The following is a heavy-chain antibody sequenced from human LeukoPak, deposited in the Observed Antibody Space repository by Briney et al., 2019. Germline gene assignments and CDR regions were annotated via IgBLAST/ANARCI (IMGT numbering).Heavy chain of an antibody. CDR1: GGSISSYS. V-gene: IGHV4-59*01. D-gene: IGHD1-26*01. CDR3: ARDSGNYGGDWFDP. CDR2: ISYTGNT. J-gene: IGHJ5*02. Sequence: PSETLSLTCTVSGGSISSYSWTWIRQAPGKGLEWIGNISYTGNTNYNPSLKSRVTMSVDTSKNQFSLNLSAVTAADTALYYCARDSGNYGGDWFDPWGQGTLVTVS.